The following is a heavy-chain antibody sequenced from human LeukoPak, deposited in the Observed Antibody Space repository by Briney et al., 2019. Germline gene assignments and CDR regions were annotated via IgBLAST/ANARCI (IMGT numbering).Heavy chain of an antibody. Sequence: KASETLSLTCTVSGGSISSGSYYWSWIRQPAGKGLEWIGRIYTSGSTNYNPSLKSRVTISVDTSKNQFSLKLSSVTAADTAVYYCARISVHDYGDIWGQGTMVTVSS. CDR1: GGSISSGSYY. CDR2: IYTSGST. V-gene: IGHV4-61*02. J-gene: IGHJ3*02. CDR3: ARISVHDYGDI. D-gene: IGHD4-17*01.